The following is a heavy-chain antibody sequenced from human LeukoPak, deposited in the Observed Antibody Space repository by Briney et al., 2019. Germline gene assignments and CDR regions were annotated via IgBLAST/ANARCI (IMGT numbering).Heavy chain of an antibody. CDR1: GGSISSGSYY. D-gene: IGHD3-22*01. CDR2: IYTSGST. J-gene: IGHJ4*02. CDR3: ARETYYYDSSGYSFDY. V-gene: IGHV4-61*02. Sequence: SETLSLTCTVSGGSISSGSYYWRWLRQPAGKGLEWIGRIYTSGSTNYNPSLKSRVTISVDTSKNQFSLKLSSVTAADTAVYYCARETYYYDSSGYSFDYWGQGTLVTVSS.